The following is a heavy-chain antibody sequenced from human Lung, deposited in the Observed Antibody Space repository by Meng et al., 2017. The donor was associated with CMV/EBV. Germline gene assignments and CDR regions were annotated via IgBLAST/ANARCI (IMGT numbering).Heavy chain of an antibody. CDR3: ARTNYGDYNWFDP. V-gene: IGHV4-31*03. CDR1: GGSISSGGFY. Sequence: QVQLEESGPGLVKPSHALALTCTVSGGSISSGGFYWSWIRQHPGKGLEWIGYIYYSGSTYYNPSLRSRVAISIDTSKNQFSLKLTSVTAADTAVYFCARTNYGDYNWFDPWGQGTLVTVSS. J-gene: IGHJ5*02. D-gene: IGHD4-17*01. CDR2: IYYSGST.